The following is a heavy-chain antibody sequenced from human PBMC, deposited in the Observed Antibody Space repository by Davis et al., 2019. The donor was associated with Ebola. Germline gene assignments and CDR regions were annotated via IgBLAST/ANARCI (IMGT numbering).Heavy chain of an antibody. CDR1: GFTFSSYW. Sequence: GGSLRLSCAASGFTFSSYWMSWVRQAPGKGLEWVAVISYDGSNKYYADSVKGRFTISRDNSKNTLYLQMNSLRDEDTAVYYCAREVGGYDWYFDYWGQGTLVTVSS. CDR2: ISYDGSNK. J-gene: IGHJ4*02. V-gene: IGHV3-30-3*01. CDR3: AREVGGYDWYFDY. D-gene: IGHD5-12*01.